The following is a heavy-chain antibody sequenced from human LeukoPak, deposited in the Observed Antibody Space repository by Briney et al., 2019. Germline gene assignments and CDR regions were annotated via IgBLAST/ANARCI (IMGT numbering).Heavy chain of an antibody. Sequence: GGSLRLSCTASGFTFGDYAMSWVRQAPGEGLEWVGLIRNKGYVGAAEYAASVKGRFTISRDDSKSIAYLQMNSLQAEDTAVYYCTRAWVQSNFDYWGQGTLVTVSS. V-gene: IGHV3-49*04. CDR3: TRAWVQSNFDY. D-gene: IGHD5-24*01. J-gene: IGHJ4*02. CDR2: IRNKGYVGAA. CDR1: GFTFGDYA.